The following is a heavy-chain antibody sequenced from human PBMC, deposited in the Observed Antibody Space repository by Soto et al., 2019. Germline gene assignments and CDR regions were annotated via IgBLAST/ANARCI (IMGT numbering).Heavy chain of an antibody. CDR2: IYHSGST. V-gene: IGHV4-4*02. Sequence: SETLSLTCAVSGGSISSSNWWSWVRQPPGKGLEWIGEIYHSGSTNYNPSIKSRVTISVDKSKNQFYLKLSSVTAADMAVYYCARVGRGYCSGGSCEVYGMDVWGQGTTVTVSS. CDR3: ARVGRGYCSGGSCEVYGMDV. D-gene: IGHD2-15*01. J-gene: IGHJ6*02. CDR1: GGSISSSNW.